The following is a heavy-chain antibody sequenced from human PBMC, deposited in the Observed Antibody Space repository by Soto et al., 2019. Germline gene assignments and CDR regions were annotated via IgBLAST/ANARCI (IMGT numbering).Heavy chain of an antibody. V-gene: IGHV3-30-3*01. CDR3: AKDHRTGYCSSTSCYASDY. J-gene: IGHJ4*02. Sequence: GGSLRLSCAASGFTFSSYAMHWVRQAPGKGLEWVAVISYDGSNKYYADSVKGRFTISRDNSKNTLYLQMNSLRAEDTAVYYCAKDHRTGYCSSTSCYASDYWGQGTLVTVSS. CDR1: GFTFSSYA. CDR2: ISYDGSNK. D-gene: IGHD2-2*01.